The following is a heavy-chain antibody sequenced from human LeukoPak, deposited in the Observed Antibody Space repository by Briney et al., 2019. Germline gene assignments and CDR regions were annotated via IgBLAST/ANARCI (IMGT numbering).Heavy chain of an antibody. CDR1: GFTFSTYA. CDR2: FGTRSTSI. D-gene: IGHD6-13*01. V-gene: IGHV3-21*04. CDR3: ARAYSSSWYVDY. Sequence: PGGSLRLSCAASGFTFSTYAMNWVRQAPGKGLEWVSSFGTRSTSIYYAHSVTGRFIISRDNAKNSLYLQMNSLRAEDTAVYHCARAYSSSWYVDYWGQGTLVTVSS. J-gene: IGHJ4*02.